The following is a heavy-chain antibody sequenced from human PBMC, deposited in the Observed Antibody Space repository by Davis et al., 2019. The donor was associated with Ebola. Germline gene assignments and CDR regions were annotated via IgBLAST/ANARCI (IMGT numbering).Heavy chain of an antibody. Sequence: MPLETLSLTCTVSGGSISGGDYFWSWIRQPPGKGLEWIGYIYHSGNAYYSPSLKSRVTISVDTSKNQFSLRVRSVTAADTAVYYCVRGWPSSVTTDFYAMNAWGKGTTVTVSS. CDR1: GGSISGGDYF. D-gene: IGHD4-17*01. CDR2: IYHSGNA. CDR3: VRGWPSSVTTDFYAMNA. J-gene: IGHJ6*04. V-gene: IGHV4-30-4*01.